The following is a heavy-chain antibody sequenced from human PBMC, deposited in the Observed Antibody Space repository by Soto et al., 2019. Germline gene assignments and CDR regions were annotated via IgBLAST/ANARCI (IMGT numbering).Heavy chain of an antibody. J-gene: IGHJ6*02. Sequence: QVQLVQSGAEVKKPGASVKVSCKASGYTFSTSAISWVRQAPGQGLEWLGWISGYTGNTNYAQKLQGRVTMTSDTSTNTAYMELRSLRSDDTAVYYYAVPNIAATAGTEDSYYYGMDVWGQGTTVTVSS. V-gene: IGHV1-18*01. CDR3: AVPNIAATAGTEDSYYYGMDV. CDR1: GYTFSTSA. CDR2: ISGYTGNT. D-gene: IGHD6-13*01.